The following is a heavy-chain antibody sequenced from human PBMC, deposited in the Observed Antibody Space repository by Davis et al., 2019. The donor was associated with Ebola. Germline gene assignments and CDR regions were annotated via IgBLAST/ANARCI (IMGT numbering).Heavy chain of an antibody. J-gene: IGHJ4*02. CDR1: GFTFSNYN. Sequence: GESLKISCAVSGFTFSNYNMNWVRQTPGKGLEWVSHISDDSSSTYYADSVKGRFTISRNNAKNSLYLQRNTLRDEDTAVYFCVSAGWDHWGQGTLVTVSS. CDR2: ISDDSSST. CDR3: VSAGWDH. V-gene: IGHV3-48*02. D-gene: IGHD2-15*01.